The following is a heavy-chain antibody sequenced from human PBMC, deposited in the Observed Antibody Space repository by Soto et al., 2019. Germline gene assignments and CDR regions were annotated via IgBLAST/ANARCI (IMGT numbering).Heavy chain of an antibody. D-gene: IGHD3-3*01. Sequence: SETLSLTCTVSGGSISSSSYYWGWIRQPPGKGLEWIGSIYYSGSTYYNPSLKSRVTISVDTSKNQFSLKLSSVTAADTAVYYCARHRYYDFWSGYYNYYYYGMDVWGQGTTVTVPS. CDR3: ARHRYYDFWSGYYNYYYYGMDV. V-gene: IGHV4-39*01. J-gene: IGHJ6*02. CDR1: GGSISSSSYY. CDR2: IYYSGST.